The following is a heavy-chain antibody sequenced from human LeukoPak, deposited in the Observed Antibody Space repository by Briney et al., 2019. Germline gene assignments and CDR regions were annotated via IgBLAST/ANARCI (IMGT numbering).Heavy chain of an antibody. D-gene: IGHD3-3*01. CDR1: GYTFTSYD. CDR2: MNPNSGNT. V-gene: IGHV1-8*01. Sequence: ASVTVSCKASGYTFTSYDINWVRQATGQGLEWMGWMNPNSGNTGYAQKFQGRVTMTRNTSISTAYMELSSLRSEDTAVYYCARRTYYDFWSGYYHYYYYYMDVWGKGTTVTVSS. J-gene: IGHJ6*03. CDR3: ARRTYYDFWSGYYHYYYYYMDV.